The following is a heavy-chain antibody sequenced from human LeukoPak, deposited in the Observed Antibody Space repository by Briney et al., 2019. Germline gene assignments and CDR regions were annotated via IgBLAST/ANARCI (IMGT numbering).Heavy chain of an antibody. Sequence: GASVKVSCKASGYTFTSYAMNWVRQAPGQGLEWMGWINTNTGNPTYAQGLTGRFVFSLDTSVSTAYLQISSLKAEDTAVYYCARGYCSSTSCYGGSYWGQGTLVTVSS. J-gene: IGHJ4*02. D-gene: IGHD2-2*01. CDR3: ARGYCSSTSCYGGSY. CDR2: INTNTGNP. V-gene: IGHV7-4-1*02. CDR1: GYTFTSYA.